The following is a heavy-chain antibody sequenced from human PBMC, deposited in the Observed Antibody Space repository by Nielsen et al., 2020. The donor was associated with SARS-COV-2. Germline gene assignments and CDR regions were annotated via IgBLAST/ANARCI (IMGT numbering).Heavy chain of an antibody. D-gene: IGHD3-10*01. Sequence: WVRQAPGQRLEWMGWINAGNGNTKYSQKFQGRVTITRDTSISTAYMGLSRLRSDDTAVYYCARRSGSNVYYYYGMDVWGQGTTVTVSS. J-gene: IGHJ6*02. CDR2: INAGNGNT. V-gene: IGHV1-3*01. CDR3: ARRSGSNVYYYYGMDV.